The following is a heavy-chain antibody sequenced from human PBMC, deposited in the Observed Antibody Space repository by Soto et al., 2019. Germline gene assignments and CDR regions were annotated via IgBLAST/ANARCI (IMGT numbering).Heavy chain of an antibody. CDR1: GFAFSTYA. D-gene: IGHD6-19*01. Sequence: GGSLRLSCAAAGFAFSTYAMTWVRQAPGKGLEWVSVISGSGGSSYYAASVKGRFTISRDSSKNTVSLQSNSLTTEDTALYYCAIDPYNTGWMGHWGQGTLVTVSS. CDR2: ISGSGGSS. J-gene: IGHJ4*02. CDR3: AIDPYNTGWMGH. V-gene: IGHV3-23*01.